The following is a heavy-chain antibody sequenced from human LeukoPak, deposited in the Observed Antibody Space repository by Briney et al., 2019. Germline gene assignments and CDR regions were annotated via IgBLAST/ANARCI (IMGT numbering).Heavy chain of an antibody. CDR3: TTYGSGRKFDY. V-gene: IGHV3-15*01. CDR1: GFTFSRYW. Sequence: GGSLRLSCAASGFTFSRYWMSWVRQAPGKGLEWVGRIKSKTDGGTTDYAAPVKGRFTISRDDSTNTLYLQMNSLKSEDTAVYYCTTYGSGRKFDYWGQGILVTVSS. CDR2: IKSKTDGGTT. J-gene: IGHJ4*02. D-gene: IGHD3-10*01.